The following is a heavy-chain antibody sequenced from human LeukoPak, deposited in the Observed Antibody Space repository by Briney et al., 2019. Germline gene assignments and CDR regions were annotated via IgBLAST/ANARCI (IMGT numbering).Heavy chain of an antibody. V-gene: IGHV1-2*02. CDR3: ARAITIFGVAAPTGY. Sequence: ASVKVSCKASGNTFTTYDFNWVRQAPGQGLEWMGWINPNSGGTNYAQKFQGRVTMTRDTSISTAYMELSRLRSDDTAVYYCARAITIFGVAAPTGYWGQGTLVTVSS. CDR2: INPNSGGT. D-gene: IGHD3-3*01. CDR1: GNTFTTYD. J-gene: IGHJ4*02.